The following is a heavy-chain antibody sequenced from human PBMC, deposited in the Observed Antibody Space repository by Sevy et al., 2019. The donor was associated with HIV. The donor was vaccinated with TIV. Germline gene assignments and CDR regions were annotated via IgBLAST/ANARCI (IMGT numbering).Heavy chain of an antibody. CDR1: GGSISSYY. CDR3: ARELISGRYYGMDV. D-gene: IGHD6-19*01. V-gene: IGHV4-59*01. J-gene: IGHJ6*02. Sequence: SETLSLTCTVSGGSISSYYWNWIRQSPGKGLEWIGYIYYTGSNNYNPSLKSRVTISVDTSKNQFSLKLTSVTAADTAVYYCARELISGRYYGMDVWGQGTTVTVSS. CDR2: IYYTGSN.